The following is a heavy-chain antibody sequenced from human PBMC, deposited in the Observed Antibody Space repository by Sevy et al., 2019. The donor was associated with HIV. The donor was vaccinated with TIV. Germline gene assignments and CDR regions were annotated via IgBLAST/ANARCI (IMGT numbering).Heavy chain of an antibody. CDR2: IYYSGRT. V-gene: IGHV4-39*01. CDR1: GGSISSSSYY. D-gene: IGHD3-3*01. Sequence: SETLSLTCTVSGGSISSSSYYWGWIRQPPGKGLEGIGSIYYSGRTYYNPSLKSRVTISVDTSKNQFSLKLSSVTAADTAVYYCARAYYDFWSGYHYYFDYWGQGTLVTVSS. J-gene: IGHJ4*02. CDR3: ARAYYDFWSGYHYYFDY.